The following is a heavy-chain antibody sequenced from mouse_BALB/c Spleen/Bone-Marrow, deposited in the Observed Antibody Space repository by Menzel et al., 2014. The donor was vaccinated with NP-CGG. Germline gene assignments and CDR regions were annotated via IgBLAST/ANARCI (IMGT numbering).Heavy chain of an antibody. D-gene: IGHD1-2*01. J-gene: IGHJ1*01. CDR3: ARSTTATYFDV. Sequence: QVQLQQSGSVLVRPGASVKLSCKASGYTFXRSWMHWARQGPGQGLEWIGEINPNSGNTNYNEKFKGKATLTVDTSSSTAYVDLSSLTSEDSAVYYCARSTTATYFDVWGAGTTVTVSS. CDR2: INPNSGNT. V-gene: IGHV1S130*01. CDR1: GYTFXRSW.